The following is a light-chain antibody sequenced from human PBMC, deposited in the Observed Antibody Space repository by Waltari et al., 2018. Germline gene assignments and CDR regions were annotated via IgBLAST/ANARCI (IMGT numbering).Light chain of an antibody. V-gene: IGLV3-25*03. CDR2: KDS. J-gene: IGLJ3*02. CDR1: ALPKQH. Sequence: SYALTQPPSVSVSPGQPASITSSGDALPKQHAYWYQQKPGQAPVLVIYKDSERPSGIPERFSGSSSGTTVTLTISGVQAEDEADYYCQSADSSGTWVFGGGTKLTVL. CDR3: QSADSSGTWV.